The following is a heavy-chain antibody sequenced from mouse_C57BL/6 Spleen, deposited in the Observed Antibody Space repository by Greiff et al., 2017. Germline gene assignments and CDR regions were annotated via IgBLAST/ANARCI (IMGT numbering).Heavy chain of an antibody. D-gene: IGHD1-1*01. CDR1: GYTFTEYT. CDR2: FYPGSGSI. V-gene: IGHV1-62-2*01. CDR3: ARHEESPGYYGSLYYFDY. Sequence: QVQLQQSGAELVKPGASVKLSCKASGYTFTEYTIHWVKQRSGQGLEWIGWFYPGSGSIKYNEKFKDKATLTADKSSSTVYMELSRLTSDDSAVYFCARHEESPGYYGSLYYFDYWGQGTTLTVSS. J-gene: IGHJ2*01.